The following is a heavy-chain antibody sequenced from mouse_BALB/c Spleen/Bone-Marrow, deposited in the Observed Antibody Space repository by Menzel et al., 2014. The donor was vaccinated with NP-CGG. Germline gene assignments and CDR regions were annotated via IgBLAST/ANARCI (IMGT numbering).Heavy chain of an antibody. D-gene: IGHD3-3*01. J-gene: IGHJ2*01. Sequence: VQLQQSGAELVKPGASVKLSCKASGYTFXSYWMHWVKQRPGQGLEWIGEINPSNGRTNYNEKFKSKATLTVDKSSSTAYMQLSSLTSEDSAVYYCAGGRGYFDYWGQGTTLTVSS. CDR3: AGGRGYFDY. V-gene: IGHV1S81*02. CDR1: GYTFXSYW. CDR2: INPSNGRT.